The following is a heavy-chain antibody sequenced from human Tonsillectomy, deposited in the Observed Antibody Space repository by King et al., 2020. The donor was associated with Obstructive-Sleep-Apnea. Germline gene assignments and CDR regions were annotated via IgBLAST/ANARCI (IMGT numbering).Heavy chain of an antibody. CDR2: IYHSGST. D-gene: IGHD2-2*01. CDR1: GGSISSSNW. CDR3: ATDCSTRCLTPAFDY. J-gene: IGHJ4*02. Sequence: QLQESGPGLVKPSGTLSLTCAVSGGSISSSNWWSWVRQPQGKGLEWIGEIYHSGSTNYNPSLKSRVTISVDKSNNQFSLKLSSVTAADTAVYYCATDCSTRCLTPAFDYWGQGTLVTVSS. V-gene: IGHV4-4*02.